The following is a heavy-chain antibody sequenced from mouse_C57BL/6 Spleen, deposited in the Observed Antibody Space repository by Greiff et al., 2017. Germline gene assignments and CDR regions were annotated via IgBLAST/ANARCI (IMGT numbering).Heavy chain of an antibody. CDR3: ARECDDEDYYAMDY. V-gene: IGHV1-7*01. J-gene: IGHJ4*01. D-gene: IGHD2-3*01. CDR1: GYTFTSYW. CDR2: INPSSGYT. Sequence: QVQLQQSGAELAKPGASVKLSCKASGYTFTSYWMHWVKQRPGQGLEWIGYINPSSGYTKYNQKFKDKATLTADKSSRTAYMQLSSLTYEDSAVYYCARECDDEDYYAMDYWGQGTSVTVAA.